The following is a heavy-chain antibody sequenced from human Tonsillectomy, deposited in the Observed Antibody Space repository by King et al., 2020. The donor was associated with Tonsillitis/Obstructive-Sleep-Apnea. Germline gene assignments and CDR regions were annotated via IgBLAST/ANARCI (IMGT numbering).Heavy chain of an antibody. D-gene: IGHD2-2*02. J-gene: IGHJ4*02. Sequence: VQLVESGGGVVQPGGSLRLSCAASGFTFSDYSMNWVRQAPGKGLEWVAVILYDGSNKYYGDSVKGRFTISRDNSKNTLYLQMNSRRDEDTAVYYCARDLYDLEYWGQGTLVTVSS. V-gene: IGHV3-33*05. CDR1: GFTFSDYS. CDR2: ILYDGSNK. CDR3: ARDLYDLEY.